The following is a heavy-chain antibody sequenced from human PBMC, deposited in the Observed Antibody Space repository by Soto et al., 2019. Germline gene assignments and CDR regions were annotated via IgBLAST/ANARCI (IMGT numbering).Heavy chain of an antibody. D-gene: IGHD2-2*01. CDR2: INAGNCNT. V-gene: IGHV1-3*01. Sequence: ASVKVSCKASGYTFTSYDMHWVRQAPGQRLEWMGWINAGNCNTKYSQKFQGRVTITRDTSASTAYMELSSLRSEDTAVYYCARGSGVVVTDWGQGTLVTVSS. CDR3: ARGSGVVVTD. CDR1: GYTFTSYD. J-gene: IGHJ4*02.